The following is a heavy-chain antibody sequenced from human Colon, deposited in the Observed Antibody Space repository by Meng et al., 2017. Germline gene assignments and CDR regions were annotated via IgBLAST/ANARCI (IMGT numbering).Heavy chain of an antibody. CDR1: GYTFTDYY. J-gene: IGHJ4*02. V-gene: IGHV1-8*02. D-gene: IGHD1-26*01. Sequence: VQLLQSGAEVKNPGASVKVSCKASGYTFTDYYVHWVRQATGQGLEWMGWMNPNSGNTGYAQKFQGRVTMTRNTAISTAYMELSRLRSEDTAVYYCARVEVGITSGDYWGQGTLVTVSS. CDR2: MNPNSGNT. CDR3: ARVEVGITSGDY.